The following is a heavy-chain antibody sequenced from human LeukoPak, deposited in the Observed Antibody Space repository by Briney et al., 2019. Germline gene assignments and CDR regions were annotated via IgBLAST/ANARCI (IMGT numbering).Heavy chain of an antibody. CDR3: ARYIYGYLHY. CDR2: INPSGGST. D-gene: IGHD5-18*01. V-gene: IGHV1-46*01. CDR1: GYTFTNYN. J-gene: IGHJ4*02. Sequence: ASVKVSCKASGYTFTNYNIHWVGQAPGQGLEWMGIINPSGGSTSYAQKFQGRVTMTRDTSTSTVYMELSSLRSEDTAVYYCARYIYGYLHYWGQGTLVTVSS.